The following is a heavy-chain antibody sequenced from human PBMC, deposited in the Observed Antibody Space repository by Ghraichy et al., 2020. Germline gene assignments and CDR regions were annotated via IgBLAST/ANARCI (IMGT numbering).Heavy chain of an antibody. V-gene: IGHV1-2*02. CDR1: GYSFTAYY. J-gene: IGHJ4*02. Sequence: ASVKVSCKPSGYSFTAYYIHWVRQAPGQGLEWMGWINPKRGDTSYAQKFQGRVTMTSDTSISTAYMEVSRLRSDDTAVFYCARGDRNSYGSFDYWGQGTLVTVSS. CDR3: ARGDRNSYGSFDY. CDR2: INPKRGDT. D-gene: IGHD5-18*01.